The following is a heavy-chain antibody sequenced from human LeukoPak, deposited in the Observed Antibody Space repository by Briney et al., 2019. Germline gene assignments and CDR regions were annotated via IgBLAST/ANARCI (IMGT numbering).Heavy chain of an antibody. CDR2: ISGGGGST. CDR3: AKAYSSGYLS. CDR1: GFTFSSYA. D-gene: IGHD6-25*01. V-gene: IGHV3-23*01. J-gene: IGHJ4*02. Sequence: GGSLRLSCAASGFTFSSYAMSWVRQAPGKGLEWVSTISGGGGSTYYADSVKGRFTSSRDNSKNTLYPQMNNLRAEDTAVYYCAKAYSSGYLSWGQGTLVTVSS.